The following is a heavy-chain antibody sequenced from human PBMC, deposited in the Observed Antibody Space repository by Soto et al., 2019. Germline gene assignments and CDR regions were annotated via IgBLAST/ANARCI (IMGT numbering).Heavy chain of an antibody. Sequence: QVQLVQSGAEEKKPGASVKVSCKASGYTFTSYAMHWVRQAPGQRLEWMGWINAGNGNTKSSQKFQGRVTITRDTSASTAYMELSSLRSEDTAVYYCAGSIVVVTALDYWGQGTLVTVSS. CDR2: INAGNGNT. CDR1: GYTFTSYA. V-gene: IGHV1-3*05. CDR3: AGSIVVVTALDY. J-gene: IGHJ4*02. D-gene: IGHD2-21*02.